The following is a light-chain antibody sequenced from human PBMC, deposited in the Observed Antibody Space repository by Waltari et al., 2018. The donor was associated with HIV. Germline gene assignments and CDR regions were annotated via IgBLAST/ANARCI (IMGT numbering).Light chain of an antibody. Sequence: GSPGQSITISCTGTSSDVSGYNYVSWYQQHPGKAPKLMIYEVTNRPSGVSNRFSGSKSGNTASLTISGLQAEDEADYYCSSYTSSSTQVFGGGTKVTVL. J-gene: IGLJ3*02. CDR2: EVT. CDR1: SSDVSGYNY. V-gene: IGLV2-14*03. CDR3: SSYTSSSTQV.